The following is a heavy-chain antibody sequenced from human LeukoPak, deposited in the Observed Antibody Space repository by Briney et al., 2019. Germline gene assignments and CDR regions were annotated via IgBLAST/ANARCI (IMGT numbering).Heavy chain of an antibody. CDR3: TTESGSSGWYAFDY. D-gene: IGHD6-19*01. J-gene: IGHJ4*02. V-gene: IGHV3-15*01. CDR1: GFTFSNAW. CDR2: IKSKTDGGTA. Sequence: GGSLRLSCAASGFTFSNAWMSWVRQAPGKGLEWVGHIKSKTDGGTADYAAPVKGRFTISRDDSKNTLYLQMNGLKTEDTAVYYCTTESGSSGWYAFDYWGQGTLVTVSS.